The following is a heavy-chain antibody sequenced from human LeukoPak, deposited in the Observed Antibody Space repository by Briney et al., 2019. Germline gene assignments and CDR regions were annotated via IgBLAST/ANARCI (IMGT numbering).Heavy chain of an antibody. CDR1: GYTFTSYG. V-gene: IGHV1-18*01. CDR3: ARDLLVVVVSYMDV. D-gene: IGHD2-15*01. Sequence: GASVKVSCKVSGYTFTSYGISWVRQAPGQGLEWMGWISAYNGNTNYAQRLKGRVTMTTDTPTSTAYMELRSLRSDDTAVYYCARDLLVVVVSYMDVWGKGTTVTVSS. J-gene: IGHJ6*03. CDR2: ISAYNGNT.